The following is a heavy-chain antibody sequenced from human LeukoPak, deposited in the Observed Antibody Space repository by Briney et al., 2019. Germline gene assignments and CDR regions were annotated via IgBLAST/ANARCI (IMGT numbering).Heavy chain of an antibody. CDR1: GYSFTSYW. CDR2: VYPVDSDT. V-gene: IGHV5-51*01. Sequence: AGESLKISCKASGYSFTSYWIGWVRQMPGKGLEWMGIVYPVDSDTRYSPSLQGQVTISADKSTSTAFLQWSSLKASDTAIYYCARPNSDYDASDIWGQGTMVTVSS. J-gene: IGHJ3*02. D-gene: IGHD3-22*01. CDR3: ARPNSDYDASDI.